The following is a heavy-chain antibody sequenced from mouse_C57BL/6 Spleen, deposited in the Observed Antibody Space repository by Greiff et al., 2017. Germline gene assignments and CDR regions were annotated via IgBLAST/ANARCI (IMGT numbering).Heavy chain of an antibody. CDR1: GFTFSSSA. CDR3: AREDTTVGYFDV. J-gene: IGHJ1*03. V-gene: IGHV5-4*03. D-gene: IGHD1-1*01. Sequence: EVKLMESGGGLVKPGGSLKLSCAASGFTFSSSAMSWVRQTPEKRLEWVATISDGGSYTYYPDNVKGRFTISRDNAKNNLYLQMSHLKSEDTAMYYCAREDTTVGYFDVWGTGTTVTVSS. CDR2: ISDGGSYT.